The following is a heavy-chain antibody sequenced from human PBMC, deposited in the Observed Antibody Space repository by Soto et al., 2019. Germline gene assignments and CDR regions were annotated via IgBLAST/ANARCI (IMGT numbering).Heavy chain of an antibody. V-gene: IGHV3-23*01. D-gene: IGHD6-19*01. J-gene: IGHJ5*01. CDR3: AKATGGTGWYSDLGWFDS. CDR1: GFTFSNYA. CDR2: ISNSGDDT. Sequence: EVQLLESGGGLVQPGESLRLSCAASGFTFSNYAMNWVRQAPGKGLEWVSTISNSGDDTYFADSVKGRFSVSRDQSKKTLYLQMNSLRAEDTAMYFCAKATGGTGWYSDLGWFDSWGQGTLVTVSS.